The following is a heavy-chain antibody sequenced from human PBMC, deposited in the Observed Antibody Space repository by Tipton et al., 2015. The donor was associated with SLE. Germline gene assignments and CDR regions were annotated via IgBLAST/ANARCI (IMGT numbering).Heavy chain of an antibody. CDR2: INYIAGS. CDR1: GDSIRSSSDY. J-gene: IGHJ4*02. CDR3: ARRSLLAVPK. D-gene: IGHD3-3*02. V-gene: IGHV4-39*01. Sequence: TLSLTCSVSGDSIRSSSDYWGWIRQPPGKGLEWIGSINYIAGSYYNPSLKSRVTISADTPNNQFSLNLRSVTAADTGVFYCARRSLLAVPKWGQGTLVTVSS.